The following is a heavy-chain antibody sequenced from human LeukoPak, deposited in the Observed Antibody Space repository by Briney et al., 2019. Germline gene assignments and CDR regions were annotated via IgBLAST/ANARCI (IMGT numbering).Heavy chain of an antibody. Sequence: GGSLRLSCAASGFTFSTYTMNWVRQAPGKGLEWVSSISSRSSYIYYADSVKGRFTISRDSAKNSLYLQMNSLRAEDTAVYYCARETIAAAGKGFDPWGQGTLVTVSS. CDR1: GFTFSTYT. CDR2: ISSRSSYI. J-gene: IGHJ5*02. D-gene: IGHD6-13*01. CDR3: ARETIAAAGKGFDP. V-gene: IGHV3-21*01.